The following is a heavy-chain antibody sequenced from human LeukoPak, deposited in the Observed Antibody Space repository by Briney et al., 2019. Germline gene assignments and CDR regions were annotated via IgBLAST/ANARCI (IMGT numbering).Heavy chain of an antibody. CDR1: GFTFRSYG. Sequence: PGGSLRLSCAASGFTFRSYGMHWVRQASGKGLEWVGRIRSKANSYATAYAASVKGRFTISRDDSKNTAYLQMNSLKTEDTAVYYCTSSYYDFWSGYVGYFDYWGQGTLVTVSS. D-gene: IGHD3-3*01. V-gene: IGHV3-73*01. CDR3: TSSYYDFWSGYVGYFDY. CDR2: IRSKANSYAT. J-gene: IGHJ4*02.